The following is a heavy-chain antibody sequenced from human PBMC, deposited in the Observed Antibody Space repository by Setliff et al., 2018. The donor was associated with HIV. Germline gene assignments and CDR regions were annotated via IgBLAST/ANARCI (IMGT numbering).Heavy chain of an antibody. J-gene: IGHJ4*02. CDR3: TTTLSLWFGAPFDY. CDR2: IKSKTDGGTT. CDR1: GFTFSTAW. V-gene: IGHV3-15*01. D-gene: IGHD3-10*01. Sequence: GGSLRLSCAASGFTFSTAWMNWVRQAPGKGLEWVGHIKSKTDGGTTDYAAPVKGRFTISRDDSKNTPYLQMNSLKSEDTAVYYCTTTLSLWFGAPFDYWGQGTLVTVSS.